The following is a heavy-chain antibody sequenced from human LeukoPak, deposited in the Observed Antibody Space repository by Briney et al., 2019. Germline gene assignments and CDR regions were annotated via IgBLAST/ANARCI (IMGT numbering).Heavy chain of an antibody. CDR1: GFPLSSYS. D-gene: IGHD2-8*01. V-gene: IGHV3-7*01. Sequence: PGGSLRLSCAASGFPLSSYSINWVRQAPGKGLEWVANIKQDGSEKYYVDSVKGRFTISRDNAKNSLYLQMNSLRGEDTAVFYCARVSCTNGVCYGFDYWGQGTLVTVSS. CDR2: IKQDGSEK. J-gene: IGHJ4*02. CDR3: ARVSCTNGVCYGFDY.